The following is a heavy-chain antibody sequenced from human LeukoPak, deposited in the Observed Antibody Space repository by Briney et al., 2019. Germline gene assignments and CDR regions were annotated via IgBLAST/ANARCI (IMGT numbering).Heavy chain of an antibody. V-gene: IGHV1-2*02. CDR1: GYTFTGCY. D-gene: IGHD3-16*01. CDR2: INPNSGGT. CDR3: ARGSFGRFDP. Sequence: ASVKVSCKASGYTFTGCYIHWVRQAPGQGLEWMGWINPNSGGTDHAQKFQGRVTMTRDTSISAAYMELSSLRSDDTAVYYCARGSFGRFDPWGQGTLVTVSS. J-gene: IGHJ5*02.